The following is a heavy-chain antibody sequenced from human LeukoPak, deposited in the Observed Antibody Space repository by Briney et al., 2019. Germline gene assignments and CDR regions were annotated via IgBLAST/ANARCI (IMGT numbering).Heavy chain of an antibody. CDR3: ARVINDFWSGRLLSDY. D-gene: IGHD3-3*01. Sequence: ASVKVSCKASGYTFTSYGISWVRQAPGQGLEWMGWISAYNGNTNYAQKLQGRVTMTTDTSTSTAYMELRSLRSDDTAVYYCARVINDFWSGRLLSDYWGQGTLVTVSS. V-gene: IGHV1-18*01. CDR1: GYTFTSYG. CDR2: ISAYNGNT. J-gene: IGHJ4*02.